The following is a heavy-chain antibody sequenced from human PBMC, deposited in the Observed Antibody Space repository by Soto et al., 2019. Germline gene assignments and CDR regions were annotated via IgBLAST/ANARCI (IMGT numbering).Heavy chain of an antibody. CDR3: GFGRFPSPVFDI. J-gene: IGHJ3*02. CDR1: GGSISSGGYY. V-gene: IGHV4-31*03. CDR2: IYYSGST. Sequence: PSETLCLTCTVSGGSISSGGYYWSWIRQHPGKGLEWIGYIYYSGSTYYNPSLKSRVTISVDTSKNQFSLKLSSMTAADTAVYYCGFGRFPSPVFDIWGQGTMVTVSS. D-gene: IGHD3-10*01.